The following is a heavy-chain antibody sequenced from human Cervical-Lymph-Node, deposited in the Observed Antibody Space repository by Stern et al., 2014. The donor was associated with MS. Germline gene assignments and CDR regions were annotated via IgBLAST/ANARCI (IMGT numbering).Heavy chain of an antibody. V-gene: IGHV3-30-3*01. D-gene: IGHD4/OR15-4a*01. CDR2: ISYDGSNY. CDR3: ARASGAARRPIDY. CDR1: AITFSGYA. J-gene: IGHJ4*02. Sequence: VQLEESGGGVVQPGRSLRLSCAASAITFSGYAMHWVRQAPGKGLEWVAIISYDGSNYYYADSVKGRFTISRDNSKNTLYLQMNSLRAEDTAVYYCARASGAARRPIDYWGQGTLVTVSS.